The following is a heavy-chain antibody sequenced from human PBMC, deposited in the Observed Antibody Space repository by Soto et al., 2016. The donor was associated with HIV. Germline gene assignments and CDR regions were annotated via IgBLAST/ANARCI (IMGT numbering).Heavy chain of an antibody. CDR3: ARGYYDSSGYSYYGMDV. CDR1: GFTVSSNY. J-gene: IGHJ6*02. D-gene: IGHD3-22*01. Sequence: EVQLVESGGGLVQPGGSLRLSCAASGFTVSSNYMSWVRQAPGKGLEWVSVIYSGGSTYYADSVKGRFTISRDNSKNTLYLQMNSLRAEDTAVYYCARGYYDSSGYSYYGMDVWGQGTTVTVSS. V-gene: IGHV3-66*01. CDR2: IYSGGST.